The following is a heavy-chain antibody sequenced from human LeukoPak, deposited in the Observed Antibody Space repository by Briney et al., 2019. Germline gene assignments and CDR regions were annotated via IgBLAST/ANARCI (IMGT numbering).Heavy chain of an antibody. J-gene: IGHJ4*02. V-gene: IGHV3-30-3*01. CDR2: ISYDGSKK. CDR1: GFTFNSYA. D-gene: IGHD1-26*01. CDR3: ARDLTGSYTFDL. Sequence: GGSLRLSCAASGFTFNSYAFHWVRQAPGKGLEWVAVISYDGSKKYYADSVKGRLTISRDNSKNTLYLQMNSLRAEDTAVYYCARDLTGSYTFDLWGRGTLVAVSS.